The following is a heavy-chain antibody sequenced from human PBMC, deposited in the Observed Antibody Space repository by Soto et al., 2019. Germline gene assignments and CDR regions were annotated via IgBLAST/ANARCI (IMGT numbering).Heavy chain of an antibody. Sequence: GGSLRLSCAASGFTFSNAWMSWVRQAPGKGLEWVGRIKSKTDGGTTDYAAPVKGRFTISRDDSKNTLYLQMNSLKTEDTAVYYCTSAREWLDYFDYWGQGTLVTVSP. D-gene: IGHD3-3*01. CDR2: IKSKTDGGTT. CDR3: TSAREWLDYFDY. V-gene: IGHV3-15*01. CDR1: GFTFSNAW. J-gene: IGHJ4*02.